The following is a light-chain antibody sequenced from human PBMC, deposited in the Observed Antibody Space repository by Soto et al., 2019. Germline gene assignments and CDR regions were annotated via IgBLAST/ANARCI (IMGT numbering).Light chain of an antibody. CDR2: GAS. CDR1: QSVRSSS. V-gene: IGKV3-20*01. CDR3: QQYGSSPRFT. Sequence: LLTQSPGTLSLSPGERATLSCRSSQSVRSSSLAWYQPKPGQAPRLLIYGASNRATGIPDRFSGSGSGTYFTLTTSSLEPEDFAVYYWQQYGSSPRFTFVPGTKVYF. J-gene: IGKJ3*01.